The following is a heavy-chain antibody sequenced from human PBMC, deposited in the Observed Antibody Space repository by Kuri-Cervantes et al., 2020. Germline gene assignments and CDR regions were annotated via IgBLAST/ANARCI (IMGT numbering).Heavy chain of an antibody. CDR2: ISFDGSHR. Sequence: GGSLRLSCAASGLTFSSYGMHWVRQAPGKGLEWVAVISFDGSHRYSADSVKGRFTISRDNSKNTLYLQMNSLRPDDTAVYYCARDAYGGGSGIFGYWGQGTLVTVSS. CDR1: GLTFSSYG. J-gene: IGHJ4*02. V-gene: IGHV3-30*03. CDR3: ARDAYGGGSGIFGY. D-gene: IGHD4-23*01.